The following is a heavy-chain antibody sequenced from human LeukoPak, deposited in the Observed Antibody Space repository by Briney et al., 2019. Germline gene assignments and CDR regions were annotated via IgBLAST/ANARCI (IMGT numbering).Heavy chain of an antibody. V-gene: IGHV3-74*01. CDR3: ARIPTVPNVIGNY. D-gene: IGHD4-17*01. J-gene: IGHJ4*02. CDR2: INSDGSST. CDR1: GFTVSSYW. Sequence: GGSLRLSCAASGFTVSSYWMHWVRQAPGKGLVGVSRINSDGSSTSYADSVRGRFTISRDNAKNTMYLQMNSLRAEDTAVYYCARIPTVPNVIGNYWGQGTLVTVSS.